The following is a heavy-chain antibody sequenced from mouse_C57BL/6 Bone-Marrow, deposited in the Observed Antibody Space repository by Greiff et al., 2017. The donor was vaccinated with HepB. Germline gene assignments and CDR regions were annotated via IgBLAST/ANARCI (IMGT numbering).Heavy chain of an antibody. Sequence: EVQLVESGGGLVKPGGSLKLSCAASGFTFSDYGMHWVRQAPEKGLEWVAYISSGSSTIYYADTVKGRFTISRDNAKNTLLLQMTSLRSEDTAMYYCARPDYYGSSYHWYFDVWGTGTTVTVSS. J-gene: IGHJ1*03. D-gene: IGHD1-1*01. CDR2: ISSGSSTI. V-gene: IGHV5-17*01. CDR3: ARPDYYGSSYHWYFDV. CDR1: GFTFSDYG.